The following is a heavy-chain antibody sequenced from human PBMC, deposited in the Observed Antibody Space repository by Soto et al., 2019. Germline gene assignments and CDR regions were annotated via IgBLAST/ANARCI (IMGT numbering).Heavy chain of an antibody. J-gene: IGHJ4*02. D-gene: IGHD2-21*01. V-gene: IGHV5-10-1*01. CDR1: WYSFTRYW. Sequence: GGSLKISCKGSWYSFTRYWLSWGRPMPGKGLGWMGSIDPSDSYTNYSPSFQGHVTISADKSISTAYLQWSSLKASDTAMYYCARHIADGAGDSLDYWGQGTLVTVSS. CDR2: IDPSDSYT. CDR3: ARHIADGAGDSLDY.